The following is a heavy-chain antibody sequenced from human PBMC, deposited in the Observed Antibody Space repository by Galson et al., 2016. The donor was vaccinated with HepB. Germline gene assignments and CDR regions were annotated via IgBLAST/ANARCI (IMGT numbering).Heavy chain of an antibody. CDR1: GYTFRNYW. CDR2: INNDGVEK. J-gene: IGHJ6*02. V-gene: IGHV3-7*01. D-gene: IGHD3-10*01. CDR3: ARDHLWLGEHKALDV. Sequence: SLRLSCATSGYTFRNYWISWVRQAPGKGLEWVANINNDGVEKNYAGSVKGRFTISRDNAKNSLYLQMDSLRVEDTGFYYCARDHLWLGEHKALDVWGLGTTVTVSS.